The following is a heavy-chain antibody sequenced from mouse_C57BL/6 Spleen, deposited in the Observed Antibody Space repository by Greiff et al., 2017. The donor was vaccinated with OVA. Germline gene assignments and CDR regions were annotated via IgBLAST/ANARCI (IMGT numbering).Heavy chain of an antibody. D-gene: IGHD1-1*01. J-gene: IGHJ2*01. V-gene: IGHV6-6*01. Sequence: DVHLVESGGGLVQPGGSMKLSCAASGFTFSDAWMDWVRQSPEKGLEWVAEIRNKANNHATYYAESVKGRFTISRDDSKSSVYLQMNSLRAEDTGIYYCTRRPITTVPFDYWGQGTTLTVSS. CDR3: TRRPITTVPFDY. CDR1: GFTFSDAW. CDR2: IRNKANNHAT.